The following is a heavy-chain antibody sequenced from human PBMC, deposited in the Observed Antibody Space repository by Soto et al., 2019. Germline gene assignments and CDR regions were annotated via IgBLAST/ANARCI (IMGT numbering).Heavy chain of an antibody. J-gene: IGHJ4*02. V-gene: IGHV1-69*13. CDR2: IIPIFGTA. CDR3: ARRVGPPRYFDY. D-gene: IGHD1-26*01. CDR1: GGTFSSYA. Sequence: SVKVSCKASGGTFSSYAISWVRQAPGQGLEWMGGIIPIFGTANYAQKFQGRVTITADESTSTAYMELSSLRSEDTAVYYCARRVGPPRYFDYWGQGTLVTVSS.